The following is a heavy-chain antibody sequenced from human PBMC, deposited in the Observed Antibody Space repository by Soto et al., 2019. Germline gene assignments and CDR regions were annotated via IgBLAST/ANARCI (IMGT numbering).Heavy chain of an antibody. Sequence: PGGSLRLSCAASGFTFSSYAMSWVRQAPGQGLEWVGRIKSKTDGGTTDYAAPVKGRFSISRDDSKTTLFLQMNSLKTEDTAVYYCTTGTTTIIRVDYWGQGTLVTVSS. CDR3: TTGTTTIIRVDY. CDR1: GFTFSSYA. J-gene: IGHJ4*02. CDR2: IKSKTDGGTT. V-gene: IGHV3-15*01. D-gene: IGHD3-10*01.